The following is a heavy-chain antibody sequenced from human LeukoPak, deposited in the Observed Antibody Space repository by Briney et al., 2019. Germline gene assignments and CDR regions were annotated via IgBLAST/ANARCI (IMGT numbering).Heavy chain of an antibody. D-gene: IGHD2-15*01. CDR2: ISGSGGST. J-gene: IGHJ4*02. V-gene: IGHV3-23*01. CDR3: AKPAIADIVVVVAATFN. Sequence: PGGSLRLSCAASGFTFSSYAMSWVRQAPGKGLEWVSAISGSGGSTYYADSVKGWFTISRDNSKNTLYLQMNSLRAEDTAVYYCAKPAIADIVVVVAATFNWGQGTLVTVSS. CDR1: GFTFSSYA.